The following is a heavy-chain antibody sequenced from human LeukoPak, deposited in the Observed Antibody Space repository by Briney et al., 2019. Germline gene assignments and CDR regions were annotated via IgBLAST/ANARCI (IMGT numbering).Heavy chain of an antibody. CDR1: GGSISSGDYY. Sequence: RASETLSLTCTVSGGSISSGDYYWSWIRQPPGKGLEWIGYIYYSGSTYYNPSLKSRVTISVDTSKNQFSLKLSSVTAADTAVYYCARVREYYFDYWGQGTLVTVSS. J-gene: IGHJ4*02. D-gene: IGHD2/OR15-2a*01. CDR2: IYYSGST. CDR3: ARVREYYFDY. V-gene: IGHV4-30-4*08.